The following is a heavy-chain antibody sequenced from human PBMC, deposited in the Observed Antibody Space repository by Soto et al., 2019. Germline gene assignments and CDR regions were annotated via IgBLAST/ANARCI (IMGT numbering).Heavy chain of an antibody. CDR1: GGSISRSSYY. CDR2: IYYSGST. D-gene: IGHD4-17*01. V-gene: IGHV4-39*01. CDR3: ARHDYGGFGL. Sequence: QLQLQESGPGLVKPSETLSLTCTVSGGSISRSSYYWGWIRQPPGKGLAWIGSIYYSGSTYYNPSRNSRDTISVDTSKNQFFLKLSSVTAADTAVYYCARHDYGGFGLWGQGTLVTVSS. J-gene: IGHJ4*02.